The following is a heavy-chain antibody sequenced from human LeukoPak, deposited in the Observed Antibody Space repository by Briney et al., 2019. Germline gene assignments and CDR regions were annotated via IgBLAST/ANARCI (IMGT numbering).Heavy chain of an antibody. CDR1: GFTFSDYY. CDR3: GRGWELPLHY. V-gene: IGHV3-11*01. Sequence: GGSLRLSCAASGFTFSDYYMSWVRQAPGKGLEGVSYISSSGSTIYYADSVNGRFTISRDNAKNSLYLQMNSLRAEYTAVYYGGRGWELPLHYWGQGTLVTVSS. D-gene: IGHD1-26*01. CDR2: ISSSGSTI. J-gene: IGHJ4*02.